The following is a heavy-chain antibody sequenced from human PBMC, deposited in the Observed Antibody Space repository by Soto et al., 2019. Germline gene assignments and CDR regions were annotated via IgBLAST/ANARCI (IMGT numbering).Heavy chain of an antibody. V-gene: IGHV4-59*08. CDR3: ERHTSHYDILTGPLHSINCFDP. CDR1: GGSISSYY. Sequence: PSETLSLTCTVSGGSISSYYWSWIRQPPGKGLEWIGYIYYSGSTNYNPSLKSRVTISVDTSKNQFSLKMSSVTAADTAVYYCERHTSHYDILTGPLHSINCFDPWGQGTLVTVSS. D-gene: IGHD3-9*01. J-gene: IGHJ5*02. CDR2: IYYSGST.